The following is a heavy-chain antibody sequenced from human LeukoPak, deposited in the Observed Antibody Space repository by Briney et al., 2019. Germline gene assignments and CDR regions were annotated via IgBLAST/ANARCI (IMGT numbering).Heavy chain of an antibody. D-gene: IGHD4-17*01. V-gene: IGHV1-2*06. Sequence: ASVKVSCKASGYTFTAYYVQWVRQAPGQGLEWMGRINPNSGSANYAQKFRDRVTVTRDTSISTVYMELKWLISDDTAVYYCARAGLNGDYVSDSWGQGTLVTVSS. CDR3: ARAGLNGDYVSDS. J-gene: IGHJ4*02. CDR2: INPNSGSA. CDR1: GYTFTAYY.